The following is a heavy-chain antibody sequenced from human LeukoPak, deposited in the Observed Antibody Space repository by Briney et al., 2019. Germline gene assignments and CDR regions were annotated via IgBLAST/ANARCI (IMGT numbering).Heavy chain of an antibody. D-gene: IGHD6-13*01. CDR2: IIPIFGTA. CDR3: ARGKIAAAVLNWFDP. Sequence: GASVKVSCKASGGTFSSYAISWVRQAPGQGLEWMGGIIPIFGTANYAQKFQGRVTITADESTSTAYMEPSSLRSEDTAVYYCARGKIAAAVLNWFDPWGQGTLVTVSS. V-gene: IGHV1-69*13. J-gene: IGHJ5*02. CDR1: GGTFSSYA.